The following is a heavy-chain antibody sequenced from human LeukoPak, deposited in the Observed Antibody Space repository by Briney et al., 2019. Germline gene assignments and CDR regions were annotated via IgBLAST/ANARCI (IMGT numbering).Heavy chain of an antibody. CDR1: GYNFGGYY. V-gene: IGHV1-2*02. CDR3: ARGDMYFQDSSYRSLDH. Sequence: ASVTVSCESSGYNFGGYYIHWVRQVPGLGLEWMGWISPKGDETKYAQKFQGRLTVTRDTSISTTYMDLSGLRSDDTAVYYCARGDMYFQDSSYRSLDHWGQGTLVTVSS. CDR2: ISPKGDET. J-gene: IGHJ4*02. D-gene: IGHD2-15*01.